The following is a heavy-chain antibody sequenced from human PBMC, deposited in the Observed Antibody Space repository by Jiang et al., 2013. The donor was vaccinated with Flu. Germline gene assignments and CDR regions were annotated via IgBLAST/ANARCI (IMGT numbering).Heavy chain of an antibody. J-gene: IGHJ5*02. Sequence: QSGAEVKKPGSSVKVSCKASGGSSSNHAISWVRQAPGQGLEWMGGTIPFFGTPIYTQKFQGRVTMTADESTKTAYMEMNSLRSEDTAVYYCVRGLLYSRPMASRWFDPWGQGTLLTV. CDR1: GGSSSNHA. D-gene: IGHD3-10*02. CDR3: VRGLLYSRPMASRWFDP. V-gene: IGHV1-69*01. CDR2: TIPFFGTP.